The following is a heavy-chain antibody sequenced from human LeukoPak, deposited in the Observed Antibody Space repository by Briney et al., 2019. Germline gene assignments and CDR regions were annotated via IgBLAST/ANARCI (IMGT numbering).Heavy chain of an antibody. CDR3: AKETTVVRDWFDP. CDR1: GFTFSNYA. V-gene: IGHV3-23*01. D-gene: IGHD4-23*01. Sequence: GGSLRLSCAASGFTFSNYAMSWVRQAPGKGLEWVSAISGSGSSTYYADSVKGRFTISRDNSKNTLDLQMNSLRAEDTAVYYCAKETTVVRDWFDPWGQGTLVTVSS. CDR2: ISGSGSST. J-gene: IGHJ5*02.